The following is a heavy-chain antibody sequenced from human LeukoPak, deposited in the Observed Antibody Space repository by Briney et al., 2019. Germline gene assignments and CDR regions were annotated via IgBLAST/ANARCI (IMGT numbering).Heavy chain of an antibody. CDR2: TSGSGESS. D-gene: IGHD2-21*02. Sequence: GGSLRLSCAASGFDFGSYAMNWVRQAPGQGLEWDSGTSGSGESSNYADSVKGRFTISRDNSKNTLYLQMNSLRAEDTAVYYCAKVQYKLLFRGFDFWGQGTTVTVSS. CDR3: AKVQYKLLFRGFDF. V-gene: IGHV3-23*01. CDR1: GFDFGSYA. J-gene: IGHJ3*01.